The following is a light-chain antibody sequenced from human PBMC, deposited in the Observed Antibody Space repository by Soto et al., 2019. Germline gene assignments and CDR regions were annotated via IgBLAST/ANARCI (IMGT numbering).Light chain of an antibody. CDR1: QSIGDR. CDR3: QQYNLYSAIT. Sequence: DIRLTQSPSTLSASVGDRVTITCRASQSIGDRLAWYQQKSGKAPRLLIYRASSLENEVPSRFSGSGSGTEFTLTISSLQPDDFATYYCQQYNLYSAITFGQGTKLEI. J-gene: IGKJ2*01. V-gene: IGKV1-5*03. CDR2: RAS.